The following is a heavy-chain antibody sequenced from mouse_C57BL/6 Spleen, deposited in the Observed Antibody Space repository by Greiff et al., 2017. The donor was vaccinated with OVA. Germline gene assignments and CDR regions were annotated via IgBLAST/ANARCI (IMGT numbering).Heavy chain of an antibody. Sequence: QVQLKESGPGLVAPSQSLSITCTVSGFSLTSYGVSWVRQPPGKGLEWLGVIWGDGSANYHSAPISRLSISKDNSKSQVFLKLNSLRTDDTATYYCAKPNSNYDFAGFAYWGQGTLVTVSA. CDR3: AKPNSNYDFAGFAY. CDR2: IWGDGSA. J-gene: IGHJ3*01. D-gene: IGHD2-5*01. CDR1: GFSLTSYG. V-gene: IGHV2-3*01.